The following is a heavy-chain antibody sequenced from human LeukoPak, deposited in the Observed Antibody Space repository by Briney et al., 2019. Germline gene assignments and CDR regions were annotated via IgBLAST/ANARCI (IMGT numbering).Heavy chain of an antibody. V-gene: IGHV3-23*01. CDR2: FDGNAHGT. J-gene: IGHJ4*02. D-gene: IGHD2-21*01. Sequence: GGSLRLSCATSGFTFSQFGMTWVRQPPGKRLEWVASFDGNAHGTYFADSVKGRCTISSDNSKNTVYLQMNSLRADDTAIYYCAKARIIGVGWAQFDSWGQGSLVTVSS. CDR3: AKARIIGVGWAQFDS. CDR1: GFTFSQFG.